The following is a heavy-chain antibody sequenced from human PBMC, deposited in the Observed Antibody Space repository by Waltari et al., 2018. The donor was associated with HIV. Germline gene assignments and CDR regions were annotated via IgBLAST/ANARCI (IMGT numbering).Heavy chain of an antibody. D-gene: IGHD1-1*01. CDR2: IGPISDDI. V-gene: IGHV3-21*02. Sequence: EVRLEESGGGVVKTGGSLRLACSTSGFAFNSYAMPWVRQAPGKGLEGVAVIGPISDDILYAGAVGGRFAITRDNIRNSVSLQRHRLRVEDTEMYFCARVPTGLRAYNFDHWGRGVVVVVSS. CDR1: GFAFNSYA. J-gene: IGHJ1*01. CDR3: ARVPTGLRAYNFDH.